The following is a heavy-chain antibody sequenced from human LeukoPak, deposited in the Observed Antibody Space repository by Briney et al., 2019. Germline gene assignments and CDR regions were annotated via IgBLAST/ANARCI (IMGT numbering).Heavy chain of an antibody. J-gene: IGHJ4*02. CDR1: GGSFSGYY. CDR2: INHSGSS. Sequence: KSSETLSLTCAVYGGSFSGYYWSWIRQPPGKGLEWIGEINHSGSSNYNPSLKSRVTISVDTSKNQFSLKLSSVTAADTAVYYCARGPYNWNSQAYFDYWGQGTLVTVSS. V-gene: IGHV4-34*01. CDR3: ARGPYNWNSQAYFDY. D-gene: IGHD1-7*01.